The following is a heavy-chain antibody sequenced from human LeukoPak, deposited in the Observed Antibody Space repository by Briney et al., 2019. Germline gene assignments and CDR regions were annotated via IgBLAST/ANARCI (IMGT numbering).Heavy chain of an antibody. CDR3: AKFRREGYNLHDPFDV. J-gene: IGHJ3*01. V-gene: IGHV3-23*01. CDR2: ISDSGDRR. D-gene: IGHD5-24*01. CDR1: GFSISNSP. Sequence: GGSLRLSCAASGFSISNSPMSWVRQPPGRGLEWVAGISDSGDRRMYAASVKGRVTISRDNSNNILSLQMNALRADDTAVYYCAKFRREGYNLHDPFDVWGQGTMVTVSS.